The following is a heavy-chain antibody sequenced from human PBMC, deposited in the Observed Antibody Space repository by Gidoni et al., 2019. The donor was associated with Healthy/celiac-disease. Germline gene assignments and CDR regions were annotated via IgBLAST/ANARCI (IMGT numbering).Heavy chain of an antibody. V-gene: IGHV3-9*01. J-gene: IGHJ4*02. CDR1: GFTFDDYA. CDR2: ISWNSGSI. D-gene: IGHD3-10*01. CDR3: AKAVGEYGSGSYYNGEFDY. Sequence: EVQLVESGGGLVQPGRSLRLSCAASGFTFDDYAMHWVRKAPGKGLGWVSGISWNSGSIGYADSVKGRFTISRDNAKNSLYLQMNSLRAEDTALYYCAKAVGEYGSGSYYNGEFDYWGQGTLVTVSS.